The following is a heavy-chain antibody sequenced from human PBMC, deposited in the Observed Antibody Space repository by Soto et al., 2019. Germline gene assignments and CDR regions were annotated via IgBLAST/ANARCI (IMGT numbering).Heavy chain of an antibody. Sequence: PGGSLRLSCAASGFTFSSYGMHWVRQAPGKGLEWVAVISYDGSNKYYADSVKGRFTISRDNSKNTLYLQMNSLRAEDTAVYYCAKQYYDILTGYSYYYYGMDVWGQGTTVTVSS. CDR2: ISYDGSNK. CDR3: AKQYYDILTGYSYYYYGMDV. V-gene: IGHV3-30*18. J-gene: IGHJ6*02. CDR1: GFTFSSYG. D-gene: IGHD3-9*01.